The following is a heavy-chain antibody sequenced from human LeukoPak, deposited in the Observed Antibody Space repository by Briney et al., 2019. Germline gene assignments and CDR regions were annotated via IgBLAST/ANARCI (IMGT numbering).Heavy chain of an antibody. V-gene: IGHV1-69*13. J-gene: IGHJ4*02. Sequence: ASVKVSCKASGGTFSSYAISWVRQAPGQGLEWMGGIIPIFGTANYAQKFQGRVTITADESTSTAYMELSSLRSGDTAVYYCAAYGDYAGFDYWGQGTLVTVSS. CDR3: AAYGDYAGFDY. D-gene: IGHD4-17*01. CDR1: GGTFSSYA. CDR2: IIPIFGTA.